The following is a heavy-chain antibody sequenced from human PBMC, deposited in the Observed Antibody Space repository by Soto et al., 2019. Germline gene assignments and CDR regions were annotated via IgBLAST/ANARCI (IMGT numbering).Heavy chain of an antibody. J-gene: IGHJ4*02. V-gene: IGHV4-30-4*01. Sequence: PSETLSLTCTVSGGSISSGDHFWSWLRQPPGKGLEWIGYAYYSGSTYYNPSLKSRVAISVDTSKNQFSLTLTSVTAADTAVYFCAREEALIVVPTGGIDYSFDYWGQGTLVTSPQ. CDR3: AREEALIVVPTGGIDYSFDY. CDR1: GGSISSGDHF. CDR2: AYYSGST. D-gene: IGHD3-22*01.